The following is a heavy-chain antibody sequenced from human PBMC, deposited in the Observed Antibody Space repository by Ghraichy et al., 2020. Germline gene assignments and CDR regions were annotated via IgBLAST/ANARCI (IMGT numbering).Heavy chain of an antibody. CDR3: ASRIAAASGFDL. J-gene: IGHJ3*01. V-gene: IGHV3-66*01. D-gene: IGHD6-25*01. CDR2: IYAGGTT. Sequence: GGSLRLSCAAAGFIVSRNYMIWVRQAPGKGLEWVSLIYAGGTTSYADSVKGRFIISRDNSKNTLYLQLNSLRVEDTAMYYCASRIAAASGFDLWGQGTVVTVSS. CDR1: GFIVSRNY.